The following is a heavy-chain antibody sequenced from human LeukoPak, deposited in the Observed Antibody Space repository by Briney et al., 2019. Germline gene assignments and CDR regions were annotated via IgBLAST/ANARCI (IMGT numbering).Heavy chain of an antibody. V-gene: IGHV1-8*01. Sequence: GETTYAQKFQGRVTMTTNTSISTAYMELSSLRSEDTAVYYCARGLGTMVRGVIITSLWGQGTLVTVST. CDR3: ARGLGTMVRGVIITSL. D-gene: IGHD3-10*01. J-gene: IGHJ4*02. CDR2: GET.